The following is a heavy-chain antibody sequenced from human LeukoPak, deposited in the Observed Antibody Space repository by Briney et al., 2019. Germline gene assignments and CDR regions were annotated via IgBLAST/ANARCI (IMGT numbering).Heavy chain of an antibody. J-gene: IGHJ4*02. V-gene: IGHV3-21*01. CDR3: ARHPYWRELLASHFDY. CDR2: ISSSSSYI. Sequence: GGSLRLSCAASGFTFSSYSMNWVRQAPGKGLEWVSSISSSSSYIYYADSVKGRFTISRDNAKNSLYLQMNSLRAEDTAVYYCARHPYWRELLASHFDYWGQGTLVTVSS. D-gene: IGHD1-26*01. CDR1: GFTFSSYS.